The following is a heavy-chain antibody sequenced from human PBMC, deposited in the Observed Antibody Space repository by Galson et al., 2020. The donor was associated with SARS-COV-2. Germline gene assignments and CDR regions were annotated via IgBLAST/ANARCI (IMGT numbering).Heavy chain of an antibody. CDR2: IFYNGNT. Sequence: SETLSLTCTVSGGSISSVDYFWSWIRQPPGKGLEWIGYIFYNGNTYYSPSLKSRVTISVDTSKNQFSLKLSSVTAADTAVYYCARDCTSTSCYTNYYYMDVWGKGTTVTVSS. D-gene: IGHD2-2*02. V-gene: IGHV4-30-4*01. J-gene: IGHJ6*03. CDR1: GGSISSVDYF. CDR3: ARDCTSTSCYTNYYYMDV.